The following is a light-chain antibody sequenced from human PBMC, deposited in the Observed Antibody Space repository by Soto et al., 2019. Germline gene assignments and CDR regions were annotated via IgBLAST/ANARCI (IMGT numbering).Light chain of an antibody. CDR2: AAS. Sequence: DIQVTQSPPSMAASVGDRVSITCRASQGINSWLAWYQKKPGRAPKLLIYAASSLQNGVPSRFSGSESGTDFTLTISNLQPEDCAIYFCQQANSFPITFGQGTRLEIK. V-gene: IGKV1-12*01. J-gene: IGKJ5*01. CDR1: QGINSW. CDR3: QQANSFPIT.